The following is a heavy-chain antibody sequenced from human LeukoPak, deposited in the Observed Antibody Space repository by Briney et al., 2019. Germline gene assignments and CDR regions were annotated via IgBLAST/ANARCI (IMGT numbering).Heavy chain of an antibody. D-gene: IGHD3-22*01. CDR2: FDPEDGET. V-gene: IGHV1-24*01. CDR3: ATAVTPYYDSSGPKDSHFDY. Sequence: ASVKVSCKVSGYTLTELSMHWVRQAPGKGLEWMGGFDPEDGETIYAQKFQGRVTMTEDTSTDTAYMELSSLRSEDTAVYYCATAVTPYYDSSGPKDSHFDYWGQGTLVTVSS. J-gene: IGHJ4*02. CDR1: GYTLTELS.